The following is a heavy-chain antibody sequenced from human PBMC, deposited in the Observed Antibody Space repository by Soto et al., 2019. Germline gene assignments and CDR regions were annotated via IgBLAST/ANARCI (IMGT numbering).Heavy chain of an antibody. Sequence: EVQLLQSGGGLVQPGGSLSLSCAASGITFTTYAMSWVRQAPGKGLEWVSTVAANVTNRHYADFVKGRFIISRDNSKNTLSLQMNSLRVEDTAIYYCAGDYLRLNTLNGNFYSFGMDVWGQGTAVTVSS. V-gene: IGHV3-23*01. CDR3: AGDYLRLNTLNGNFYSFGMDV. CDR2: VAANVTNR. D-gene: IGHD4-17*01. J-gene: IGHJ6*02. CDR1: GITFTTYA.